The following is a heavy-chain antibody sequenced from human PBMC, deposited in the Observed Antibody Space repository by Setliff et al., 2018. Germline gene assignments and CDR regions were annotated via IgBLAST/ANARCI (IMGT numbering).Heavy chain of an antibody. CDR3: ARLPNYVWGSPVDY. J-gene: IGHJ4*02. Sequence: ASVKVSCKASGYTFTTYGVAWVRQAPGQGLEWLGWISGYNGNTNYAQRFQGRVTTTIDTSTNTAYMELRSLRSDDTAVYYCARLPNYVWGSPVDYWGQGTLVTVSS. CDR1: GYTFTTYG. D-gene: IGHD3-16*01. V-gene: IGHV1-18*01. CDR2: ISGYNGNT.